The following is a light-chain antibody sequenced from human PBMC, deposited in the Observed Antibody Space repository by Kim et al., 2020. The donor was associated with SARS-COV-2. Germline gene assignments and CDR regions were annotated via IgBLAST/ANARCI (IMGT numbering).Light chain of an antibody. CDR3: QQYYLWPRT. CDR2: GAS. Sequence: VSPGEGVTLSCRASQRINNNLAWYHQKPGQAPRLLIYGASTRATGIPARFSGSGSGTDFTLTISSLQPEDSAVYYCQQYYLWPRTFGVGTKVDIK. V-gene: IGKV3-15*01. J-gene: IGKJ4*02. CDR1: QRINNN.